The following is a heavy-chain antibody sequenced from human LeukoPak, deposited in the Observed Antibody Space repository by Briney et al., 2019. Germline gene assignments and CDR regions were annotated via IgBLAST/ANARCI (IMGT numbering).Heavy chain of an antibody. Sequence: GASVKVSCKASGYTFSSYGISWVRQAPGQGLEWMGWISGYNGNTNYAQSLQGRVTMATDTSTSTAYMELRSLRSDDTAMYYCARDQGDGYNWGTFDIWGQGTMVTDSS. D-gene: IGHD5-24*01. CDR2: ISGYNGNT. CDR1: GYTFSSYG. J-gene: IGHJ3*02. CDR3: ARDQGDGYNWGTFDI. V-gene: IGHV1-18*01.